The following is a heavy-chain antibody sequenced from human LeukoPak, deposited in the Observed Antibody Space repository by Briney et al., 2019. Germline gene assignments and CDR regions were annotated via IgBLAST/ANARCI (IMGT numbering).Heavy chain of an antibody. J-gene: IGHJ4*02. CDR3: AKRGVVIRVILVGFHKEAYYFDS. Sequence: PGGSLRLSCAGSGITLRNYGMSWVRQAPGKGLEWVAGISDSGGRTNYADSVKGRFTISRDNPKNTLYLQMNSLRAEDTAVYFCAKRGVVIRVILVGFHKEAYYFDSWGQGALVSVSS. CDR1: GITLRNYG. V-gene: IGHV3-23*01. CDR2: ISDSGGRT. D-gene: IGHD3-10*01.